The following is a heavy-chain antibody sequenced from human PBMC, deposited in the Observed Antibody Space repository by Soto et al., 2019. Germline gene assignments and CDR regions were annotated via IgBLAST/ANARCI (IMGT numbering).Heavy chain of an antibody. D-gene: IGHD5-18*01. CDR2: IYYTGST. CDR3: ARTGIQLRYSCDY. Sequence: QVQLQESGPGLVKPSETLSLTCAVSGGSVRNATSYWSWIRQPPGKGLEWIGYIYYTGSTKYNPSLQSRVTISVDTPKNQLSLKLSSVTAADTAVYYCARTGIQLRYSCDYWGQGTLITVSS. V-gene: IGHV4-61*01. CDR1: GGSVRNATSY. J-gene: IGHJ4*02.